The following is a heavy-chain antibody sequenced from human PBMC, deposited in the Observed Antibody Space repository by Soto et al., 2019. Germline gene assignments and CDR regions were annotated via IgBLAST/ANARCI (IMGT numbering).Heavy chain of an antibody. CDR3: AKDPSRYYFDY. CDR2: ISGSGGST. Sequence: PGGSLRLSCAASGFTFSSYAMSWVRQAPGKGLEWVSGVSGISGSGGSTYYADSVKGRFTISRDNSKNTLYLQMNSLRAEDTAVYYCAKDPSRYYFDYWGQGTLVTVSS. J-gene: IGHJ4*02. CDR1: GFTFSSYA. V-gene: IGHV3-23*01.